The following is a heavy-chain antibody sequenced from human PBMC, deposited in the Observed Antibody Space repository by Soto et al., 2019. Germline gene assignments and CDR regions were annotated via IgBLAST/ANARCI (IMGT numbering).Heavy chain of an antibody. Sequence: LSLTCVVYGESFGGFYWSWVRQSPGKGLEWIGEISQTETTAYSPSLKSRVSISADTSKKQFSLTLTSVTAADTAVYYCVHSPNVAVDHWGHGTLVTVPQ. V-gene: IGHV4-34*01. CDR1: GESFGGFY. D-gene: IGHD2-15*01. CDR2: ISQTETT. CDR3: VHSPNVAVDH. J-gene: IGHJ4*01.